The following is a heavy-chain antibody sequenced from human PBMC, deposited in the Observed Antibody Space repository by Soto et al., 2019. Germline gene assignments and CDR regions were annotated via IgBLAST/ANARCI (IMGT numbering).Heavy chain of an antibody. CDR3: ARDPRYSYPAYYFDY. CDR2: IWYDGSNK. D-gene: IGHD2-15*01. Sequence: GGSLRLSCAASGFTFSSYGMHWVRQAPGKGLEWVAVIWYDGSNKYYADSVKGRFTISRDNSKNTLYLQMNSLRAEDTAVYYCARDPRYSYPAYYFDYWGQGTLITVSS. J-gene: IGHJ4*02. CDR1: GFTFSSYG. V-gene: IGHV3-33*01.